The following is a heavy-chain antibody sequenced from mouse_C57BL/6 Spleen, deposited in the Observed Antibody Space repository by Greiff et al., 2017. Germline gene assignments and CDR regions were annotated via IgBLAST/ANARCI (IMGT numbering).Heavy chain of an antibody. Sequence: EVKLVESGGGLVKPGGSLKLSCAASGFTFSSYAMSWVRQTPEKRLEWVATISDGGSYTYYPDNVKGRFTISRDNAKNNLYLQMSHLKSEDTAMYYWAREIYYYGSSGYYEGWGTGTTVTVSS. J-gene: IGHJ1*03. CDR1: GFTFSSYA. V-gene: IGHV5-4*01. D-gene: IGHD1-1*01. CDR2: ISDGGSYT. CDR3: AREIYYYGSSGYYEG.